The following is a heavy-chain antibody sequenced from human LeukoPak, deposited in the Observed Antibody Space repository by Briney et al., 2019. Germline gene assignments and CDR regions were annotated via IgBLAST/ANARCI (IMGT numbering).Heavy chain of an antibody. CDR2: FDPEDGET. CDR1: GYTLTELS. Sequence: ASVKVSCKVSGYTLTELSMHWVRQAPGKGLEWMGGFDPEDGETIYAQKFQGRVTMTEDTSTDTAYMELSSLRSEDTAVYYCATTRYCGGDCYTNWFDPWGQGTLVTVSS. D-gene: IGHD2-21*02. J-gene: IGHJ5*02. CDR3: ATTRYCGGDCYTNWFDP. V-gene: IGHV1-24*01.